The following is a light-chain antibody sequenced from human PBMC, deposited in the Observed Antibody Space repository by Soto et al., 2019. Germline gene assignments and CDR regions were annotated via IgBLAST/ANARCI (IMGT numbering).Light chain of an antibody. Sequence: EIKMAQSPDTLSVSPGERATLSCRASQSISSKLAWYQQRPGQAPRLLIYGASTRATGVPVRFRGGGSGTEFTLTISGLQSEDFAVYCCQQYDKWPPTFXGGTKVDIK. CDR3: QQYDKWPPT. CDR2: GAS. CDR1: QSISSK. V-gene: IGKV3-15*01. J-gene: IGKJ4*01.